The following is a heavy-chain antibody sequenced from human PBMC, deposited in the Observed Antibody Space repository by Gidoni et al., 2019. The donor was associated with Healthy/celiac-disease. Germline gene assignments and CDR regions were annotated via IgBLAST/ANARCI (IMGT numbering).Heavy chain of an antibody. Sequence: EVQLVESGGGLVKPGRSLSLSCTASGFTFGDYALSWFRQAPGKGLEWVGFIRSKAYGGTTEYAASVKGRFTISRDDSKSIAYLQMNSLKTEDTAVYYCTRDSPDFWSGIYTGEGYWGQGTLVTVSS. J-gene: IGHJ4*02. D-gene: IGHD3-3*01. V-gene: IGHV3-49*05. CDR3: TRDSPDFWSGIYTGEGY. CDR2: IRSKAYGGTT. CDR1: GFTFGDYA.